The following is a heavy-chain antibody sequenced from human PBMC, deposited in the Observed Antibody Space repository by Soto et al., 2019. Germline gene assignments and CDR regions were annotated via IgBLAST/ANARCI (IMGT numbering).Heavy chain of an antibody. D-gene: IGHD3-22*01. Sequence: ASVKVSCKASGYTFTGYYMHWVRQAPGQGLEWMGWINPNSGGTNYAQKFQGWVTMTRDTSISTAYMELSRLRSDDTAVYYCARYICYDSSANPYYYCVMDVWGHGTTVTVSS. CDR1: GYTFTGYY. CDR3: ARYICYDSSANPYYYCVMDV. J-gene: IGHJ6*02. CDR2: INPNSGGT. V-gene: IGHV1-2*04.